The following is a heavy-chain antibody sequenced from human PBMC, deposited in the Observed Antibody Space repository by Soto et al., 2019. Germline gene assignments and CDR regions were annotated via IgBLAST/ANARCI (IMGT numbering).Heavy chain of an antibody. J-gene: IGHJ4*02. Sequence: QVQLVQSGAEVKEHWASVKVSCKGSGYSFSSLAMHWVRQTAEKVLEWMGSFVGEDGQTMYAQKVQGRVTMTEDTSADTAYMELSSLISDDTAVYYCGIPGAPGRLDYWGQGSRVTVSS. D-gene: IGHD3-10*01. CDR3: GIPGAPGRLDY. V-gene: IGHV1-24*01. CDR2: FVGEDGQT. CDR1: GYSFSSLA.